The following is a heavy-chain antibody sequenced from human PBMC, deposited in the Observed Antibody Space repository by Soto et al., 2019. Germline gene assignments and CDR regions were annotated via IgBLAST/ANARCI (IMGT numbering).Heavy chain of an antibody. J-gene: IGHJ4*02. Sequence: QVQLQESGPGLVKPSETLSLTCTVSGGSLTSGSYSWSWIRQPPGKGLEWIGNVYHTRRTSYNPSLKSRVSISMDTSKNQFSLNLDSGTSADTAVYFCARDFAYFDSWGQGTLVTVSS. D-gene: IGHD3-3*01. CDR1: GGSLTSGSYS. CDR2: VYHTRRT. V-gene: IGHV4-61*01. CDR3: ARDFAYFDS.